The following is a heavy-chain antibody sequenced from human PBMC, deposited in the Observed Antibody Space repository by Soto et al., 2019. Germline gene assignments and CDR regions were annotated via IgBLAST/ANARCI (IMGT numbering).Heavy chain of an antibody. D-gene: IGHD2-15*01. V-gene: IGHV4-39*01. CDR2: IYYSGST. CDR3: ASLNCSGGSRYPGVYYYYGMDV. Sequence: SETLSLTCTVSGGSISSSSYYWGWIRQPPGKGLEWIGSIYYSGSTYYNPSLKSRVTISVDTSKNQFSLKLSSVTAADTAVYYCASLNCSGGSRYPGVYYYYGMDVWGQGTTVTVSS. J-gene: IGHJ6*02. CDR1: GGSISSSSYY.